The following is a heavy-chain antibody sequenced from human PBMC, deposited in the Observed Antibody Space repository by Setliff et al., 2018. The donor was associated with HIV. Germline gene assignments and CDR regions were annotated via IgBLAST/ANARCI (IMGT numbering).Heavy chain of an antibody. Sequence: SETLSLTCAVYGGSFNGYYWSWIRQPPGKGLEWIGEVNHSGNTYYMPSLQSRVTISVDMSKNQFSLNLNSVTAADTAVYYCARGQGCGGGCHYAFEMWGQGTMVTVSS. V-gene: IGHV4-34*01. CDR2: VNHSGNT. J-gene: IGHJ3*02. CDR1: GGSFNGYY. CDR3: ARGQGCGGGCHYAFEM. D-gene: IGHD2-21*02.